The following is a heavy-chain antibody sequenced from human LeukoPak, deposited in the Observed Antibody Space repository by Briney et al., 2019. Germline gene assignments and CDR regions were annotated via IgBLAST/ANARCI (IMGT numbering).Heavy chain of an antibody. CDR2: IHHTGST. D-gene: IGHD2-15*01. J-gene: IGHJ4*02. CDR3: ASDAPGLLGY. Sequence: SETLSLTCTVSGGSISSGYYWGWIRQPPGKGLEWIGNIHHTGSTYNNPSLKSRVTISVDTSENQFSLKLNSVTAADTAVYFCASDAPGLLGYWGQGTLVTVSS. V-gene: IGHV4-38-2*02. CDR1: GGSISSGYY.